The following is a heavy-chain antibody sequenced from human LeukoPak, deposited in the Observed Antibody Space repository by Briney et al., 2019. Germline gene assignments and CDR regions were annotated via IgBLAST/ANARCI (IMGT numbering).Heavy chain of an antibody. D-gene: IGHD1-26*01. Sequence: PGGSLRLSCAASGFTFSNAWMSWVRQAPGKGLEWVGRIKSKTDGGTTDYAAPVKGRFTISRDDSKNTLYLQMNSLKTEDTAVYYCTRTMGGGYSPFDYWGQGTLVTVSS. CDR1: GFTFSNAW. CDR2: IKSKTDGGTT. CDR3: TRTMGGGYSPFDY. J-gene: IGHJ4*02. V-gene: IGHV3-15*01.